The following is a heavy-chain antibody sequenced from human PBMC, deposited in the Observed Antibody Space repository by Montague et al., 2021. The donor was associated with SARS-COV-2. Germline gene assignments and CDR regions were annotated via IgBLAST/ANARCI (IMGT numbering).Heavy chain of an antibody. Sequence: SETLSLTCTVSGVSITTYYWTWVRQSPGKGLEWIGQIGSTNYNPSLESRISTSVDTSKSQFSLNLASVTAADSAIYYCAMLYGGGGGRGYWGQGTLVTVSS. CDR2: IGST. D-gene: IGHD4-23*01. J-gene: IGHJ4*02. CDR3: AMLYGGGGGRGY. CDR1: GVSITTYY. V-gene: IGHV4-59*01.